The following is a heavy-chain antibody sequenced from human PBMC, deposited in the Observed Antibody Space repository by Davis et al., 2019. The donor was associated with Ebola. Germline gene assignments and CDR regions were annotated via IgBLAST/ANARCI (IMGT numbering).Heavy chain of an antibody. V-gene: IGHV4-59*01. CDR1: GGSISGYY. D-gene: IGHD1-1*01. CDR3: ARWNEGSDH. CDR2: IYYSGFT. J-gene: IGHJ4*02. Sequence: PSETLSLTCTVSGGSISGYYWSWTRQPPGKGLEWIAYIYYSGFTNYNPSLKSRVTISVDTSKNQFSLKLTSVTAADTAVYYCARWNEGSDHWGQGTPITVSS.